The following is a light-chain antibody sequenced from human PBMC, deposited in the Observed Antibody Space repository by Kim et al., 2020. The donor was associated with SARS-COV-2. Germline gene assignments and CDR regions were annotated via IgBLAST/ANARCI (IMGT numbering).Light chain of an antibody. V-gene: IGKV1-39*01. CDR1: QSITNH. Sequence: DIQMTQSPSSLSASVGDRVTITCRTTQSITNHLNWYQQKPGRAPQLLISAASTLQGGVPSRFSGSGSETDFTLTISSLQPEDFATYFCQQSYITPCTLGPGTKVDIK. J-gene: IGKJ3*01. CDR2: AAS. CDR3: QQSYITPCT.